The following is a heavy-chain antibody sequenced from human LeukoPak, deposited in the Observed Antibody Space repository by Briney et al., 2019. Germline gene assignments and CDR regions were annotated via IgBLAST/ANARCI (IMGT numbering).Heavy chain of an antibody. Sequence: ASETLSLTCTVSGGSLSNYYWSWIRQPPGKGLEWIGYIYYSGSTNYNPSLKSRVTISVDTSNNQFSLNLTSVTAADTAVYYCARDTSASDYGDYLFDYWGQGTLVTVSS. CDR1: GGSLSNYY. CDR3: ARDTSASDYGDYLFDY. V-gene: IGHV4-59*01. J-gene: IGHJ4*02. CDR2: IYYSGST. D-gene: IGHD4-17*01.